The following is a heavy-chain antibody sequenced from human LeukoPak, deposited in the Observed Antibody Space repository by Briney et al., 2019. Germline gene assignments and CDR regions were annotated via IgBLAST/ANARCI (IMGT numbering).Heavy chain of an antibody. D-gene: IGHD3/OR15-3a*01. Sequence: GASVKVSCKASVYTFTGKFIHWVRQAPGQGLEWMGWIDPNSGGTDYAQKFRGRVTMTRDTSTSTAYMDLSSLISDDTAVYYCARDREGLAYFDYWGQGTLVTVSS. CDR1: VYTFTGKF. CDR2: IDPNSGGT. V-gene: IGHV1-2*02. CDR3: ARDREGLAYFDY. J-gene: IGHJ4*02.